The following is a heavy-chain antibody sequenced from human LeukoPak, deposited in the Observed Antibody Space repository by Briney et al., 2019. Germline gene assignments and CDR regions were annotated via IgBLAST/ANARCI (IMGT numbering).Heavy chain of an antibody. CDR1: GFTFSSYN. D-gene: IGHD3-10*01. V-gene: IGHV3-23*01. J-gene: IGHJ4*02. Sequence: PGGSLRLSCEASGFTFSSYNMNWVRQAPGKRLEWVSTFSVNGVTTYYADSVKGRFTISRDNSKNTLYLQMNSLRAEDTALYYCARRDTRSYYYFDYWGQGTLVTVSS. CDR3: ARRDTRSYYYFDY. CDR2: FSVNGVTT.